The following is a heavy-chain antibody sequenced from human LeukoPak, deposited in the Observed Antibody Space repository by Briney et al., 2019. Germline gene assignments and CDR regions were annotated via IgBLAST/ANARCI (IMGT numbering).Heavy chain of an antibody. CDR3: ARGYSSSWYVLTKNWFDP. D-gene: IGHD6-13*01. J-gene: IGHJ5*02. V-gene: IGHV4-34*01. CDR2: INHSGST. CDR1: GGSFSGYY. Sequence: PSETLSLTGAVYGGSFSGYYWSWIRQPPGKGLEWIGEINHSGSTNYNPSLKSRVTISVDTSKNQFSLKLSSVTAADTAVYYCARGYSSSWYVLTKNWFDPWGQGTLVTVSS.